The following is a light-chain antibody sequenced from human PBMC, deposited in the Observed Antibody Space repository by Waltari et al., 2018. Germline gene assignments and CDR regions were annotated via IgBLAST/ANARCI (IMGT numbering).Light chain of an antibody. V-gene: IGLV2-23*01. Sequence: QSALTQPPSVSGPPGQSVTITCTGHLGTSNLVSWYPQLPGTVPKLILYHSSARPSGTSVPFSGSRSGNTASLTIAGLQSEDEADYYCCSNNEGHAHVFGTGTRVTVL. CDR2: HSS. CDR3: CSNNEGHAHV. J-gene: IGLJ1*01. CDR1: LGTSNL.